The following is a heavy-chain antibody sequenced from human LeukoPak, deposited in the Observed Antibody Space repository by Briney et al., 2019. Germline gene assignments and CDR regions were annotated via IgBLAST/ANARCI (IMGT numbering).Heavy chain of an antibody. J-gene: IGHJ4*02. D-gene: IGHD4-17*01. CDR3: ARQVTVTTFDY. V-gene: IGHV4-38-2*01. CDR2: IYHSGST. Sequence: PSETLSLTCAVSGYSISSGYYWGWIRQPPGKGLEWIGSIYHSGSTYCNPSLKSRVTISVDTSKNQFSLKLSSVTAADTAVYYCARQVTVTTFDYWGQGTLVTVSS. CDR1: GYSISSGYY.